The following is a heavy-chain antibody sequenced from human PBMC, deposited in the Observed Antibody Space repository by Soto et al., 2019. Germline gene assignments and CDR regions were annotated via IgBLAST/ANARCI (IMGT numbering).Heavy chain of an antibody. CDR3: ARDRRDCSGGSCYIDY. D-gene: IGHD2-15*01. Sequence: QVQLQQWGAGLLKPSETLSLTCAVYGGSFSGYYWSWIRQPPGKGLEWIGEINHSGSTNYNPSLKSRVTISVDTSKNQFSLKLSSVTAADTAVYYCARDRRDCSGGSCYIDYWGQGTLVTVSS. CDR2: INHSGST. V-gene: IGHV4-34*01. CDR1: GGSFSGYY. J-gene: IGHJ4*02.